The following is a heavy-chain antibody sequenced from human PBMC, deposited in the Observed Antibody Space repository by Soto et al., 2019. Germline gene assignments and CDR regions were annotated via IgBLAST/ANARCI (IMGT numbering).Heavy chain of an antibody. CDR2: INAGNGNT. CDR3: ARDRAGGYDAVFQH. J-gene: IGHJ1*01. V-gene: IGHV1-3*01. D-gene: IGHD5-12*01. CDR1: GYTFTSYA. Sequence: QVQLVQSGAEVKKPGASVKVSCKASGYTFTSYAMHWVRQAPGQRLEWMGWINAGNGNTKYSQKFQGRVTITRDTSASTAYMELSSLRSEDTAVYYCARDRAGGYDAVFQHWGQGTLVTVSS.